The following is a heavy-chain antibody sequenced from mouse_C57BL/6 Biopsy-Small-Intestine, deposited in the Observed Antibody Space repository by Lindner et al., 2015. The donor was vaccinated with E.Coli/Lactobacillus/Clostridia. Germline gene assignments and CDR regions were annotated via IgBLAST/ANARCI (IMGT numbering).Heavy chain of an antibody. V-gene: IGHV5-17*01. CDR3: AKNSDYWFAY. CDR2: ISSGSSTI. D-gene: IGHD2-12*01. Sequence: VQLQESGGGLVKPGGSLKLSCAASGFTFSDYGMHWVRQAPEKGLEWVAYISSGSSTIYYADTVKGRFTISRDNAKNTLFLQMTSLRSEDTAMYYCAKNSDYWFAYWGQGTLVAVSA. CDR1: GFTFSDYG. J-gene: IGHJ3*01.